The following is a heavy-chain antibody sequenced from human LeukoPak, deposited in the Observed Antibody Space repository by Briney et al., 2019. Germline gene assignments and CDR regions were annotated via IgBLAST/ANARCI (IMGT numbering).Heavy chain of an antibody. J-gene: IGHJ4*02. CDR3: ARAVPGYSYGPYYFDY. Sequence: SETLSLTCTVSGGSISSYYWSWIRQPAGKGLEWIGRIYTSGSTNYNPSLKSRVTISVDTSKNQFSLKLSSVTAADTAVYYCARAVPGYSYGPYYFDYWGQGTLVTVSS. D-gene: IGHD5-18*01. CDR2: IYTSGST. V-gene: IGHV4-4*07. CDR1: GGSISSYY.